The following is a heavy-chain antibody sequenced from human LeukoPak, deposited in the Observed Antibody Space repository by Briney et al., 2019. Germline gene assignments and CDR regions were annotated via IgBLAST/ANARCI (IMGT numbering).Heavy chain of an antibody. D-gene: IGHD2-2*01. V-gene: IGHV3-23*01. Sequence: GGSLRLSCAASGFTFSSYVMTWVRQAPGKGLEWVSAISGSGGSTYYADSVKGRFTISRDNSKNTLYLQMNSLRAEDTAVYYCAKDPRYCSTTSCSYWGQGTLVTVSS. CDR3: AKDPRYCSTTSCSY. CDR1: GFTFSSYV. J-gene: IGHJ4*02. CDR2: ISGSGGST.